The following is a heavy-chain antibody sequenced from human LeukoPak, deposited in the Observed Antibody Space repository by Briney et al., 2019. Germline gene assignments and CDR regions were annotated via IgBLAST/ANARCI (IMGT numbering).Heavy chain of an antibody. CDR2: IYHSGST. V-gene: IGHV4-4*02. Sequence: SETLSLTCAVSGGSISSSNWWSWVRQPPGKGLEWIGEIYHSGSTNYNPSLKSRVTISVDKSKNQFSLKLSSVTAADTAVYYCARVGGGRQLVASPLYYFDYWGQGTLVTVSS. CDR1: GGSISSSNW. CDR3: ARVGGGRQLVASPLYYFDY. D-gene: IGHD6-13*01. J-gene: IGHJ4*02.